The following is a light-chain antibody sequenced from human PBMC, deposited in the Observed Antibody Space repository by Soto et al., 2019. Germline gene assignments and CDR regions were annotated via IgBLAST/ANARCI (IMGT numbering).Light chain of an antibody. Sequence: ETLLTQSPGTLSLSPGERATLSCRASQSVSSSYLAWYQQKPGQAPRLLIYGASSRATGIPDRFSGSGSGTDFTLTISRLEPEDFAVYYCQQYGSSPGTFGQGTKVDI. CDR3: QQYGSSPGT. J-gene: IGKJ1*01. CDR1: QSVSSSY. V-gene: IGKV3-20*01. CDR2: GAS.